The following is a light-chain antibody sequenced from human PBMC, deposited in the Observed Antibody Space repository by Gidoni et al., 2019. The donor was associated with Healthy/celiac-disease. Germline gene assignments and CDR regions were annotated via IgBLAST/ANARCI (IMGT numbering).Light chain of an antibody. CDR1: KLGDKY. CDR2: QDS. CDR3: QAWDSSTVV. Sequence: SYELPQPPSVSVSPGQTASITCSGDKLGDKYACWYQQKPGQSPVLVIYQDSKRPSGIPERVSGSNSGNTATLTISGTQAMDEADDYCQAWDSSTVVFGGGTKLTVL. J-gene: IGLJ2*01. V-gene: IGLV3-1*01.